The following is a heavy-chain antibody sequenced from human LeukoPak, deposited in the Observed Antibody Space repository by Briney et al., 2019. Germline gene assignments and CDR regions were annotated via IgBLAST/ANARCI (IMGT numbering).Heavy chain of an antibody. CDR1: GFNFEDYA. V-gene: IGHV3-49*04. Sequence: GGSLRLSCATSGFNFEDYAMNWVRQAPGKGLGWFGLITSKAYGGTTEFAASVKGRFSISRDESKPIAYLQMNSLKIEDTAVYYCTREVERGGSYWGGDYWGQGTLVTVSS. D-gene: IGHD1-26*01. CDR3: TREVERGGSYWGGDY. J-gene: IGHJ4*02. CDR2: ITSKAYGGTT.